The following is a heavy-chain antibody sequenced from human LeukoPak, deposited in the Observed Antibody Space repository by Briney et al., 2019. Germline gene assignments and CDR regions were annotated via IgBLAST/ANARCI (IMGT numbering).Heavy chain of an antibody. V-gene: IGHV1-2*02. J-gene: IGHJ6*03. Sequence: ASVKVSCKASGYTFTGYYMHWVRQAPGQGLEWMGWINPNSGGTEYAQKLQGRVTMTRDTSISTVYMELSRLTYDDTAVYYCARVGLGQYYYDSSGYYYMDVWGKGTTVTVSS. CDR1: GYTFTGYY. CDR3: ARVGLGQYYYDSSGYYYMDV. D-gene: IGHD3-22*01. CDR2: INPNSGGT.